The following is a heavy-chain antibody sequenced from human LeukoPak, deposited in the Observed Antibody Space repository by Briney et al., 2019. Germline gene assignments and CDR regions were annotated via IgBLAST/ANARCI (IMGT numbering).Heavy chain of an antibody. J-gene: IGHJ4*02. CDR2: ISYSGST. V-gene: IGHV4-59*01. Sequence: SETLSLTCTVSGGSISSYYWTWIRKPPGKGLEWIGYISYSGSTNYNPSLKSRVTISVDTSKNQFSLKLTSVTAADTAVYYCARRAVGGTKGFDYWGQGTLVTVSS. CDR1: GGSISSYY. D-gene: IGHD1-26*01. CDR3: ARRAVGGTKGFDY.